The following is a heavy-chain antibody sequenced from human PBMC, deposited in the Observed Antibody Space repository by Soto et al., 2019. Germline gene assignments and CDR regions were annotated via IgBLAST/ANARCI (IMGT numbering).Heavy chain of an antibody. CDR3: ARDKITGLFDY. CDR1: GGSISSSSYY. D-gene: IGHD2-8*02. V-gene: IGHV4-39*02. CDR2: IYYSGST. Sequence: TSETLSLTCTVSGGSISSSSYYWDWIRQPPGKGLEWIGSIYYSGSTNYNPSLQSRVTISVDTSKNQFSLKLTSVTAADTAVYYCARDKITGLFDYWGQGTLVTVSS. J-gene: IGHJ4*02.